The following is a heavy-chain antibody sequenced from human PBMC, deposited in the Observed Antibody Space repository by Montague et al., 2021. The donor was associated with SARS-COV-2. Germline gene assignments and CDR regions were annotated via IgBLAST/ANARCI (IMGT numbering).Heavy chain of an antibody. CDR3: ASYGSYFEH. CDR2: IYYDGST. Sequence: SETLSLTCTVSGGSFRCYYWSWIRQTPGKGLEWIGYIYYDGSTNYNPSLKSRVTMSVDSSKNQFSLRLSSVTAADTAVYYCASYGSYFEHWGQGTLVTVSS. CDR1: GGSFRCYY. D-gene: IGHD1-26*01. J-gene: IGHJ4*02. V-gene: IGHV4-59*01.